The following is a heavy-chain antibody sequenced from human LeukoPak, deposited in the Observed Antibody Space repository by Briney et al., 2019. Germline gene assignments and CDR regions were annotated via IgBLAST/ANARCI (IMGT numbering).Heavy chain of an antibody. D-gene: IGHD1-26*01. CDR2: IYYSGST. CDR1: GGSISSSSYY. J-gene: IGHJ5*02. CDR3: ARQELLTSLDP. V-gene: IGHV4-39*01. Sequence: SETLSLTCTVSGGSISSSSYYWGWIRQPPGKGLEWIGSIYYSGSTYYNPSLKSRVTISVDTSKNQFSLKLSSVTAADTAVYYCARQELLTSLDPWGQGTLVTVSS.